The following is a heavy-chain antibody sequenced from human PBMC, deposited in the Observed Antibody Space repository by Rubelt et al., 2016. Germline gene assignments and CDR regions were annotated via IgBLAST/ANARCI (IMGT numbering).Heavy chain of an antibody. CDR2: ISFDGSDK. V-gene: IGHV3-30*04. D-gene: IGHD2-21*01. CDR1: GFTFSSYA. CDR3: ARDENCGGDCYGY. J-gene: IGHJ4*02. Sequence: QVQLVESGGGVVQPGRSLRLSCAASGFTFSSYAMHWVRQAPGKGLEWVAVISFDGSDKYYADSVKGRFTISRDTSKNTLYLQMNSLRAEDTAVYYCARDENCGGDCYGYWGQGTLITVSS.